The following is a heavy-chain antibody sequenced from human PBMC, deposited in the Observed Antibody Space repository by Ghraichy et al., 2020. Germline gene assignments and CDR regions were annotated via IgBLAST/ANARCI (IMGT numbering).Heavy chain of an antibody. Sequence: LSLTCAASGFTFSSYAMHWVRQAPGKGLEWVAVISYDGSNKYYADSVKGRFTISRDNSKNTLYLQMNSLRAEDTAVYYCARETYYYDSSGSFDAFDIWGQGTMVTVSS. J-gene: IGHJ3*02. D-gene: IGHD3-22*01. CDR3: ARETYYYDSSGSFDAFDI. CDR1: GFTFSSYA. V-gene: IGHV3-30-3*01. CDR2: ISYDGSNK.